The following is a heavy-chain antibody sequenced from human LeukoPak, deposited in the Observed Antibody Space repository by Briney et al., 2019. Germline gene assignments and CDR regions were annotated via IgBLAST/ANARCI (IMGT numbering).Heavy chain of an antibody. V-gene: IGHV4-39*01. J-gene: IGHJ4*02. CDR1: GGSISSSSYY. D-gene: IGHD3-10*01. Sequence: PSETLSLTCTVSGGSISSSSYYWGWIRQPPGKGLEWIGSIYYSGSTYYNPSLKSRVTISVDTSKNQFSLKLSSVTAADTAVYYCRTSGSYSGNYDYWGQGTLVTVSS. CDR2: IYYSGST. CDR3: RTSGSYSGNYDY.